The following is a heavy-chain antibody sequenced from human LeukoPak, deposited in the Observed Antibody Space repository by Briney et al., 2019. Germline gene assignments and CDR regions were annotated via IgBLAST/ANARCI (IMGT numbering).Heavy chain of an antibody. V-gene: IGHV4-38-2*02. D-gene: IGHD5-12*01. CDR3: ARDPFSGYGRFDY. J-gene: IGHJ4*02. CDR1: GYSISSGHY. Sequence: PSETLSLTCTVSGYSISSGHYWGWIRQPPGKGLEWIGNIYSSGSTYYNTSLKSRVTISVDTSKNQFSLKLNSVTAADTAVYYCARDPFSGYGRFDYWGQGTLVTVSS. CDR2: IYSSGST.